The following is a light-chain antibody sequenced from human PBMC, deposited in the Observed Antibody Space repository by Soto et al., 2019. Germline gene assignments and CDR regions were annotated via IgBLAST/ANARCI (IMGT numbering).Light chain of an antibody. Sequence: QSVLTQPPSASGSPGQSVTISCTGTSSDVGGYNYVSWYQQHPGKAPKLMIYEVTKRPSGVPDRFSGSKSGNTASLTVSGLLPEDEDDYYCASYAGGNKVFGTGTKVTVL. V-gene: IGLV2-8*01. CDR3: ASYAGGNKV. CDR2: EVT. CDR1: SSDVGGYNY. J-gene: IGLJ1*01.